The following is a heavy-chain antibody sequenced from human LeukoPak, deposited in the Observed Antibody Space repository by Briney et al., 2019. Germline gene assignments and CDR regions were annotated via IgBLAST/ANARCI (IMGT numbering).Heavy chain of an antibody. CDR3: ARESAYSSSWRRFDY. D-gene: IGHD6-13*01. J-gene: IGHJ4*02. CDR2: IIPIFGTA. Sequence: ASVKVSCKASGGTFSSYAISWVRQALGQGLEWMGGIIPIFGTANYAQKFQGRVTITADESTSTAYMELSSLRSEDTAVYYCARESAYSSSWRRFDYWGQGTLVTVSS. CDR1: GGTFSSYA. V-gene: IGHV1-69*13.